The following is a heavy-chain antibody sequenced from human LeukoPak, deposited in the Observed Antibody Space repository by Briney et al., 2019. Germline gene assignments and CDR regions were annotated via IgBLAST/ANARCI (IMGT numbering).Heavy chain of an antibody. CDR1: GGSFSGYY. CDR2: INHSGST. D-gene: IGHD3-10*01. CDR3: ARVRPYIWYGGRYFDY. J-gene: IGHJ4*02. V-gene: IGHV4-34*01. Sequence: PSETLSLTCAVYGGSFSGYYWSWIRQPPGKGLEWIGEINHSGSTNYNPSLKSRVTISVDTSKNQFSLKLSSVTAADTAVYYCARVRPYIWYGGRYFDYWGQGTLVTVSS.